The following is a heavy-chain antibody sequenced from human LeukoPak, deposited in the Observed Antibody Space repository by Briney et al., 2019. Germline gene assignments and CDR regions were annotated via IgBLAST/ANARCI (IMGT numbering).Heavy chain of an antibody. D-gene: IGHD7-27*01. CDR2: IYYSGST. V-gene: IGHV4-30-4*08. J-gene: IGHJ5*02. Sequence: SETLSLTCTVSGGSISSGDYYWSWIRQPPGKGLEWIGYIYYSGSTYYTPSLKSRVTISVDTSKNQFSLKLSSVTAADTAVYYCARDAHWGLGWFDPWGQGTLVTVSS. CDR3: ARDAHWGLGWFDP. CDR1: GGSISSGDYY.